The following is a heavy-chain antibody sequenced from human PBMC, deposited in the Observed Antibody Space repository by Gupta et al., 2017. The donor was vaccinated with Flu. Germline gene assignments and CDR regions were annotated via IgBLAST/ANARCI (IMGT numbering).Heavy chain of an antibody. CDR2: IYHSGST. Sequence: QVQLQESGPGLVKPSETLSLTCAVSGYSISSGYYWGWIRQPPGKGLEWIGSIYHSGSTYYNPSLKRRGTISVDTSKNQFARKLSSVTAAETAVYDCASGGDMDSSSWYSLYFAYGGQGTLVTVSS. CDR1: GYSISSGYY. CDR3: ASGGDMDSSSWYSLYFAY. J-gene: IGHJ4*02. D-gene: IGHD6-13*01. V-gene: IGHV4-38-2*01.